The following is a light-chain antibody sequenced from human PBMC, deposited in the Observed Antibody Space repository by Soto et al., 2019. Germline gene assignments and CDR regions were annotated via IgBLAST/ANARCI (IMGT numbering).Light chain of an antibody. CDR3: QQLNSYPRT. Sequence: IQLTQSPSSLSASVGDRVTITCRASQGISSYLAWYQQKPGKAPKLLIYAASTLQSGVPSRFSGSGSGTDFTLTISSLQPEDFATYHCQQLNSYPRTFGGGTKVEIK. J-gene: IGKJ4*01. CDR1: QGISSY. CDR2: AAS. V-gene: IGKV1-9*01.